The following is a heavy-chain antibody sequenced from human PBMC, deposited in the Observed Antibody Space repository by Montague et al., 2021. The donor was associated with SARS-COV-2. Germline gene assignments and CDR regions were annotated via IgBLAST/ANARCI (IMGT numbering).Heavy chain of an antibody. J-gene: IGHJ5*02. D-gene: IGHD3-22*01. Sequence: SETLSLTCTVTGDSIISDKYYWSWIQQPGGRGLEWIGVIYDSESTSNNSSLDSRVTITIDTSKNQFSLNLMSVTPADTAVYYCVKGSVYPWGQGTLVTVSS. CDR2: IYDSEST. CDR1: GDSIISDKYY. V-gene: IGHV4-61*01. CDR3: VKGSVYP.